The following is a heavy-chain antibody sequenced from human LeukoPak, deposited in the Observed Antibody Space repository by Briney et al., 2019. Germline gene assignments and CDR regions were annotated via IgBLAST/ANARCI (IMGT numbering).Heavy chain of an antibody. D-gene: IGHD6-6*01. CDR1: GYSFTSYW. J-gene: IGHJ4*02. CDR2: IYPGDSDT. V-gene: IGHV5-51*01. CDR3: ARAFSSSARQRGFDY. Sequence: HGESLKISCKGSGYSFTSYWIGWVRQIPGKGLEWMGIIYPGDSDTRYSPSFQGQVTISADKSISTAYLQWSSLKASDTAMYYCARAFSSSARQRGFDYWGQGTLVTVSS.